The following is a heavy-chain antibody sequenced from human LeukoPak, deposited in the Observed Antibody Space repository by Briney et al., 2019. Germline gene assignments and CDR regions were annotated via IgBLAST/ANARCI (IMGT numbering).Heavy chain of an antibody. J-gene: IGHJ4*02. CDR1: GFIFSSYN. CDR2: ISSSSSTI. V-gene: IGHV3-48*04. CDR3: ARDRGYYDSSGYYYIFDY. Sequence: GGSLRLSCAASGFIFSSYNMNWVRQAPGKGLEWVSYISSSSSTIYYADSVKGRFTISRDNAKNSLYLQMNSLRAEDTAVYYCARDRGYYDSSGYYYIFDYWGQGTLVTVSS. D-gene: IGHD3-22*01.